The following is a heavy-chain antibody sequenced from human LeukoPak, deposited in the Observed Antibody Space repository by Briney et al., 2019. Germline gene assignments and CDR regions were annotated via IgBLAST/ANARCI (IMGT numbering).Heavy chain of an antibody. J-gene: IGHJ4*02. CDR1: GGSISSSSYY. Sequence: PSETLSLTCTVSGGSISSSSYYWGWIRQPPGKGLEWIGSIYYSGSTYYNPSLKSRVTIPVDTSKNQFSLKLSSVTAADTAVYYCARRYSSGWYYFDYWGQGTLVTVSS. V-gene: IGHV4-39*01. CDR2: IYYSGST. D-gene: IGHD6-19*01. CDR3: ARRYSSGWYYFDY.